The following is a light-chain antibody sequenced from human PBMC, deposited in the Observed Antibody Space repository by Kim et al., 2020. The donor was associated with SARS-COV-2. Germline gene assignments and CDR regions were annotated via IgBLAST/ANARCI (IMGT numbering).Light chain of an antibody. CDR3: NSYTSSNTWV. Sequence: HSALTQPASVSGSPGQSITISCTGTSSDVGGYDHVTWYQQYPGRAPKLIICEVNNRPSGVSNRFSGSKSGNTASLTISGLQTEDEADYYCNSYTSSNTWVFGGGTQLTVL. V-gene: IGLV2-14*01. CDR2: EVN. J-gene: IGLJ3*02. CDR1: SSDVGGYDH.